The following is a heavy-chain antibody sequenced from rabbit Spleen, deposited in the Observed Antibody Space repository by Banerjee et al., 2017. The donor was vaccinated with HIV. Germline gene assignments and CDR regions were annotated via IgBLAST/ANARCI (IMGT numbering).Heavy chain of an antibody. J-gene: IGHJ4*01. CDR3: VRDQAGDADFGPYYLNL. CDR2: IEPIFGNT. D-gene: IGHD6-1*01. V-gene: IGHV1S47*01. Sequence: QEQVVESGGGLVKPGASLTLTCTASGFDFSNYGVSWVRQAPGKGLEWIGYIEPIFGNTYYANWVNGRFTISSHNAQNTLYLQLSSLTAADTATYFCVRDQAGDADFGPYYLNLWGPGTLVTVS. CDR1: GFDFSNYG.